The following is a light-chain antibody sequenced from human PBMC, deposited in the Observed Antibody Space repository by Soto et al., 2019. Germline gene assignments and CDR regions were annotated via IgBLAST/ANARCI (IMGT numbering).Light chain of an antibody. Sequence: EIVLTQSPATLSLSPGEKATLSCRASQSVANYLAWYQQKPGQAPRLLIYGASTRATGIPARFSGSGSGTEFTLTISSLQSEDFAVYLCQQYHYWPITFGQGTRLEIK. CDR1: QSVANY. CDR2: GAS. CDR3: QQYHYWPIT. V-gene: IGKV3-15*01. J-gene: IGKJ5*01.